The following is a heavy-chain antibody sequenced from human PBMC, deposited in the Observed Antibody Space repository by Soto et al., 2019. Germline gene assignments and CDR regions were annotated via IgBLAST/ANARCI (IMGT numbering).Heavy chain of an antibody. CDR3: ARDGYCSGGSCYSVPVFDY. D-gene: IGHD2-15*01. J-gene: IGHJ4*02. Sequence: PGGSLGLSCAAPGFSLGGVAMHCVVQGSGKGLEWVGRIDRKTYNYATTYGASVKGRFTISRDDSKNMVYLQMNSLRAEDTAVYYCARDGYCSGGSCYSVPVFDYWGQGT. V-gene: IGHV3-73*01. CDR2: IDRKTYNYAT. CDR1: GFSLGGVA.